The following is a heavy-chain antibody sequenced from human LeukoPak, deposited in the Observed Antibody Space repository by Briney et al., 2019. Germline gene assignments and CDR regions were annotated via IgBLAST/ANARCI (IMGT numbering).Heavy chain of an antibody. CDR1: GFTFSSYG. J-gene: IGHJ4*02. CDR2: ISYHGSNK. D-gene: IGHD6-13*01. Sequence: GGSLRLSCAASGFTFSSYGMHWVRQAPGKGLEWVAVISYHGSNKYYADSVKGRFTISRDNSKNTLDLQMNSLRPEDTAVYYCASRDGSRWAFDYWGQGTLVTVSS. CDR3: ASRDGSRWAFDY. V-gene: IGHV3-30*03.